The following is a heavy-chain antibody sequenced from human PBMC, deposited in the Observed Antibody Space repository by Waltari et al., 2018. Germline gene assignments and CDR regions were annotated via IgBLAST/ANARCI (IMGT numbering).Heavy chain of an antibody. J-gene: IGHJ4*02. V-gene: IGHV1-46*01. CDR2: MNSGGDTT. CDR1: GYTFTIYY. Sequence: QVQLVQSGAELKKPGASVKLSCKASGYTFTIYYIQGVRQAPGKGLEWMGVMNSGGDTTIYAQKFQGRVTMTRDTSTSTVYMELSSLRSEDTAVYYCARLGITMTPDYWGQGTLVTVSS. CDR3: ARLGITMTPDY.